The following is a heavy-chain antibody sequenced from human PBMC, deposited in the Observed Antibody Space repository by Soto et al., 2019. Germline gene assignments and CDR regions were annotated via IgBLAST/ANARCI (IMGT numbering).Heavy chain of an antibody. V-gene: IGHV1-3*01. Sequence: ASVKVSCKASGHTFTSYAMHWVRQAPGQRLEWMGWINAGNGNTKYSQKFQGRVTITRDTSASTAYMELSSLRSEDTAVYYCARDRTMASGRNWFDPWGQGTQVTVSS. CDR1: GHTFTSYA. D-gene: IGHD3-10*01. CDR3: ARDRTMASGRNWFDP. CDR2: INAGNGNT. J-gene: IGHJ5*02.